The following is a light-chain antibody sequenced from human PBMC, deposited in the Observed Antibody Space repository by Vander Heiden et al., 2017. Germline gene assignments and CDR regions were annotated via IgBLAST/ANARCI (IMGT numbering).Light chain of an antibody. CDR2: AAS. CDR3: QKYGSSPHT. Sequence: GTLPSASVERGVTTCCARKSVSSNYLAWYQQKPGKVPRLLIYAASTRPTGIPARFSGSGSGTDFTLTISSLEPEDVAAYYCQKYGSSPHTFGHGTKVDIK. V-gene: IGKV3-20*01. CDR1: KSVSSNY. J-gene: IGKJ3*01.